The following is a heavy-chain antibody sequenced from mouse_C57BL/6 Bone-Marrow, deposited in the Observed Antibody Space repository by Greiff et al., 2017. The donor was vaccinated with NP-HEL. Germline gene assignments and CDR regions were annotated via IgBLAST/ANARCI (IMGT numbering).Heavy chain of an antibody. J-gene: IGHJ4*01. Sequence: EVMLVESEGGLVQPGSSMKLSCTASGFTFSDYSMAWVRQVPEKGLEWVANITYDGSSTYYLASLKSRFIISRDNAKNILYLQMSSRKSEDTATYYCAREGGLRRRTYAMDYWGQGTSVTVSS. D-gene: IGHD2-4*01. V-gene: IGHV5-16*01. CDR2: ITYDGSST. CDR3: AREGGLRRRTYAMDY. CDR1: GFTFSDYS.